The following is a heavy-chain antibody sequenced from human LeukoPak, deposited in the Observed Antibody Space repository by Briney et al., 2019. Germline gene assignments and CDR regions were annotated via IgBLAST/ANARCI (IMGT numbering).Heavy chain of an antibody. V-gene: IGHV3-48*01. Sequence: PGRSLRLSCAASGFTFSSYAMHWVRQAPGKGLEWVSYISSGSSTIYYADSVKGRFTISRDNAKNSLYLQMNSLRAEDTAVYYCARLRYYAMDVWGQGTTVIVSS. CDR3: ARLRYYAMDV. CDR2: ISSGSSTI. CDR1: GFTFSSYA. J-gene: IGHJ6*02.